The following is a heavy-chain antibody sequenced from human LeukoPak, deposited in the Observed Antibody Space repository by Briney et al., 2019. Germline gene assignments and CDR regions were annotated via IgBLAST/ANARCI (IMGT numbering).Heavy chain of an antibody. D-gene: IGHD3-10*01. Sequence: PGGSLRLSCAASGFTFSSYSMNWVRQAPGKGLEWVSSISSSSSYIYYADSVKGRFTISRDNAKNSLYLQMNSLRAEDTAVYYCAREMVRGFYYMDVWGKGTTVTISS. CDR2: ISSSSSYI. J-gene: IGHJ6*03. CDR3: AREMVRGFYYMDV. CDR1: GFTFSSYS. V-gene: IGHV3-21*01.